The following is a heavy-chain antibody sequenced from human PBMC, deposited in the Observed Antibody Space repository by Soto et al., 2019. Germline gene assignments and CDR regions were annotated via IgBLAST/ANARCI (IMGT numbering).Heavy chain of an antibody. CDR3: ARKTTVTTTKRYYGMDV. CDR1: GGTFSSYA. CDR2: IIPIFGTA. J-gene: IGHJ6*02. D-gene: IGHD4-4*01. Sequence: QVQLVQSGAEVKKPGSSVKVSCKASGGTFSSYAISWVRQAPGQGLEWMGGIIPIFGTANYAQKFQGRVTITADESTSTAYMELSSMRSEDTAVYYCARKTTVTTTKRYYGMDVWGQGTTVTVSS. V-gene: IGHV1-69*01.